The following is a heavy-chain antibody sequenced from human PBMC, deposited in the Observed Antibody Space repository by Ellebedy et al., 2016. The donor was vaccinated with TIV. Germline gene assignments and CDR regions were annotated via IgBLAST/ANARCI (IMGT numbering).Heavy chain of an antibody. CDR1: GYSFTNYW. D-gene: IGHD6-19*01. CDR3: ARPLQGSGWSYGSMDV. V-gene: IGHV5-10-1*01. J-gene: IGHJ6*02. CDR2: IDPSDSYT. Sequence: GESLKISXKGSGYSFTNYWIGWVRQMPGKGLEWMGRIDPSDSYTNYSPSFQGHVTISADKSISTAYLQWSSLKASDTAMYYCARPLQGSGWSYGSMDVWGQGTTVTVSS.